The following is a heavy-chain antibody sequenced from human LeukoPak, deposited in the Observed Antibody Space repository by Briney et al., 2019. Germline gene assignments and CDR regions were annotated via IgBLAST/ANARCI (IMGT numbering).Heavy chain of an antibody. J-gene: IGHJ3*02. CDR3: ARSVVRGVPNGFDI. Sequence: QSSGTLSLTCAVSGGSISSSNWWSWVRQPPGKGLEWIGEIYHSGSTNYNPSLKSRLTISVDMSKNQFSLNLSSVIAADTAVYYCARSVVRGVPNGFDIWGQGTMVTVSS. V-gene: IGHV4-4*02. D-gene: IGHD3-10*02. CDR2: IYHSGST. CDR1: GGSISSSNW.